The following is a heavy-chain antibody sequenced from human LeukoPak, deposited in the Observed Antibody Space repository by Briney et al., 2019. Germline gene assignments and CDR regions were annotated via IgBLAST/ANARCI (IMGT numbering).Heavy chain of an antibody. CDR1: GGSISSSSYY. Sequence: SPSGTLSLTCTVSGGSISSSSYYWGWIRQPPGKGLEWIGSIYYSGSTYYNPSLKSRVTISVDTSKNQFSLKLSSVTAADTAVYYCARARIQLWPHYYMDVWGKGTTVTVSS. D-gene: IGHD5-18*01. CDR2: IYYSGST. V-gene: IGHV4-39*07. CDR3: ARARIQLWPHYYMDV. J-gene: IGHJ6*03.